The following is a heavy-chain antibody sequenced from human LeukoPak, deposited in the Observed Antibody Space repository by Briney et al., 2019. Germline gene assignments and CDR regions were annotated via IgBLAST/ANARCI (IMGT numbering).Heavy chain of an antibody. V-gene: IGHV3-23*01. J-gene: IGHJ4*02. CDR1: GFAFSSYA. Sequence: GGSLRLSCAASGFAFSSYAMSWVRQAPGKGLEWVSSISGNSGSTYYADSVKGRFTISRDNSKNTVYLQMNSLRAEDTAVYYCAKVSAWAMVGATYFDYWGQGTLVTVSS. D-gene: IGHD1-26*01. CDR2: ISGNSGST. CDR3: AKVSAWAMVGATYFDY.